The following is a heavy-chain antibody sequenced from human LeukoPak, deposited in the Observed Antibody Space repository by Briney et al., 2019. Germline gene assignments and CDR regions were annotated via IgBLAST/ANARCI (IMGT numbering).Heavy chain of an antibody. J-gene: IGHJ4*02. CDR2: IYYSGST. V-gene: IGHV4-59*01. Sequence: PSETLSLTCTVSGVSISSYYWSWIRQPPGQGLEWIGFIYYSGSTNYNPSLKSRVTISVDTSKSQCSLKLSSVTAADTAVYYCARSGYSSGMARLDYWGQGTLVTVSS. D-gene: IGHD6-19*01. CDR1: GVSISSYY. CDR3: ARSGYSSGMARLDY.